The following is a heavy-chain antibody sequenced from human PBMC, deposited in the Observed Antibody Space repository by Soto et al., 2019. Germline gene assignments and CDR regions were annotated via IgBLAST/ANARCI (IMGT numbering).Heavy chain of an antibody. Sequence: SVEVSCKXSGGTFNKYAIDWVRQAPGQGLEWMGGITPLFGTPNYAQRFQGRVTISADEVTSTAYMELRSLRSDDTGEYYCARQFDYDTSGYYYAYWGQGTLVTVSS. J-gene: IGHJ4*02. CDR2: ITPLFGTP. V-gene: IGHV1-69*13. CDR1: GGTFNKYA. D-gene: IGHD3-22*01. CDR3: ARQFDYDTSGYYYAY.